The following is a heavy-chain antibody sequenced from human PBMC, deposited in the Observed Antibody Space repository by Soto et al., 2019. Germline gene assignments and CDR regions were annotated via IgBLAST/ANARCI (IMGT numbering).Heavy chain of an antibody. D-gene: IGHD6-13*01. J-gene: IGHJ6*02. CDR2: ISGSGGST. CDR1: GFTFSSYA. V-gene: IGHV3-23*01. Sequence: GGSLRLSCAASGFTFSSYAMSWVRQAPGKGLEWVSAISGSGGSTYYADSVKGRFTISRDNSKNTLYLQMNSLRAEDTAVYYCAKGTIAAAGTPTRYYGMDVWGQGTTVTVSS. CDR3: AKGTIAAAGTPTRYYGMDV.